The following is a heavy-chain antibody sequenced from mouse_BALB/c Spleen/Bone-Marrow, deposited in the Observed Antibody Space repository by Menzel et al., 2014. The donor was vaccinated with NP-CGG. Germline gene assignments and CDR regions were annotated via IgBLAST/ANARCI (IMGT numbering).Heavy chain of an antibody. V-gene: IGHV14-3*02. CDR2: IDPANGNT. CDR1: GFNIKDTY. J-gene: IGHJ3*01. CDR3: ARRDLFAY. D-gene: IGHD3-3*01. Sequence: EVQLQQSGAELVKPGASVKLSCTASGFNIKDTYMHWVKQRPEQGLEWIGRIDPANGNTKYDPKFQGKATITADTSSNTAYLQLGSLTSEGTAVDYCARRDLFAYWGQGTLVTVSA.